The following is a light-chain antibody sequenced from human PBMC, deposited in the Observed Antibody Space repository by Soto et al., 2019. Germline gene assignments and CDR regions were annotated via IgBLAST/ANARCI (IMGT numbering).Light chain of an antibody. CDR2: DVS. Sequence: DIQMTQSPSSQSAFLGERVAITCGASQSVSDWLAWYQHKPAKAPKLLIYDVSSLEIGVPSRFSGSGSGPEFILTISRMQPDDFATYYCKQYDSYSWTFGQGTKVDI. CDR1: QSVSDW. CDR3: KQYDSYSWT. V-gene: IGKV1-5*01. J-gene: IGKJ1*01.